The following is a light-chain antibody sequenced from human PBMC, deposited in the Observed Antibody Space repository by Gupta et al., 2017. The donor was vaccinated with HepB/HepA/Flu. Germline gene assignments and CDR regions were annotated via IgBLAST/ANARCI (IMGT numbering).Light chain of an antibody. J-gene: IGKJ3*01. V-gene: IGKV3-20*01. CDR1: QSISSSF. CDR2: GTS. Sequence: EIVLTQSTGTLSLSPGERATLSCRASQSISSSFLAWYQQKPGQAPRLLIYGTSSMAAGIPDRVSGSGSGTDFTLTISRLEPEDFAVYDCQQYGSSPPFTFGPGTKVDIK. CDR3: QQYGSSPPFT.